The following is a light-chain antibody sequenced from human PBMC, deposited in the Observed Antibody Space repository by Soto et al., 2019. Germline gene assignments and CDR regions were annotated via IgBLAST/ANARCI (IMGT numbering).Light chain of an antibody. CDR3: QQYNSYPAT. CDR1: QSISSW. V-gene: IGKV1-5*03. Sequence: DIQMTQSPSTLSASVGDRVTITCRASQSISSWLAWYQQKPGKAPKLLIYKASSLESGVPSRFSGSGSGTEFTLTSSSLQPDDVETYYCQQYNSYPATFGQGTKVEIK. J-gene: IGKJ1*01. CDR2: KAS.